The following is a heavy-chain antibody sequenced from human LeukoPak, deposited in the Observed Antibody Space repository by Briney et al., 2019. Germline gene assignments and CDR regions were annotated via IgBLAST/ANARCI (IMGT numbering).Heavy chain of an antibody. CDR2: TSSNLNVK. CDR1: GFTFRNYV. V-gene: IGHV3-30-3*01. D-gene: IGHD3-10*01. Sequence: GGSLRLSCAASGFTFRNYVIHWVRQAPGKGLEWVAVTSSNLNVKLYADSVKGRFTISRDNSRSTLYLQMNSLRPEDTAIYYCAREGYYGSGSPPSLYFDYWGQGTLVTVSS. CDR3: AREGYYGSGSPPSLYFDY. J-gene: IGHJ4*02.